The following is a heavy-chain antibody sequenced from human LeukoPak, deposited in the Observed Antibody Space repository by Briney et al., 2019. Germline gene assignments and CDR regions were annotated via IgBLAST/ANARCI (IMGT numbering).Heavy chain of an antibody. V-gene: IGHV3-21*01. D-gene: IGHD6-13*01. Sequence: GGSLRLSCAASGFTFSIYSMNWVRQAPGKGLEWVASISSSSSYIFYADSVKGRFTLCRDNAKNSLYLQMSSLRAEDTAVYYCARDRESSSLLSSYYMYMWGKETTVTVSS. CDR2: ISSSSSYI. J-gene: IGHJ6*03. CDR1: GFTFSIYS. CDR3: ARDRESSSLLSSYYMYM.